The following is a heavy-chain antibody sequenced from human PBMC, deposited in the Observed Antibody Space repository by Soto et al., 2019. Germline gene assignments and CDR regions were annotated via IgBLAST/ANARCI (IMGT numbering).Heavy chain of an antibody. D-gene: IGHD3-10*01. CDR3: ARDYGSGSYRFDP. J-gene: IGHJ5*02. V-gene: IGHV1-18*01. CDR1: AYTFTSYG. CDR2: ISAYNGNT. Sequence: QVQLVQSGPEVKKPGASVKVSCKASAYTFTSYGITWVRQAPGQGLDWMGWISAYNGNTKYAQKLQGRVTMATDTTTSTAQKGLRSLTADDAAVYYCARDYGSGSYRFDPWGQGTLVTVSS.